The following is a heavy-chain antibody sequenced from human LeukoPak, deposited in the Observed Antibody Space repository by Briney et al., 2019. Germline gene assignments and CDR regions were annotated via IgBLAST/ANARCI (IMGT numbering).Heavy chain of an antibody. CDR3: AREEDYSNSGYWYFDL. Sequence: SETVSLTCAVYGGSFSGYYWGWMRHPPGNGLVGSGEINQSGTTNYNPSLKSRVTISVDTSKNQFSLKLSSVTAAATAVYYCAREEDYSNSGYWYFDLWGRGTLLTVSS. CDR1: GGSFSGYY. CDR2: INQSGTT. J-gene: IGHJ2*01. D-gene: IGHD4-11*01. V-gene: IGHV4-34*01.